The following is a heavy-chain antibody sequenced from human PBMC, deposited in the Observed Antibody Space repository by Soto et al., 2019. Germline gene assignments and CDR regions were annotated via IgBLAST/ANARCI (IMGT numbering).Heavy chain of an antibody. Sequence: SETLSLTCTVSSGSMSGYYWNWIRQPPGKGLEWIGYIYYSGSTNYNPSLKSRVTISVDTSKNQFSLKLSSVTAADTAVYYCARATGTLRSRNCDYWGQGSLVTVS. J-gene: IGHJ4*02. CDR1: SGSMSGYY. CDR3: ARATGTLRSRNCDY. V-gene: IGHV4-59*01. D-gene: IGHD1-1*01. CDR2: IYYSGST.